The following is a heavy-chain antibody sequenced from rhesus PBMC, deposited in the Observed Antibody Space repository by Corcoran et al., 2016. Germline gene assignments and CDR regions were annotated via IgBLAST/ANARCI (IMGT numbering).Heavy chain of an antibody. D-gene: IGHD4-35*01. V-gene: IGHV4-160*01. J-gene: IGHJ5-1*01. Sequence: QVQLQESGPGLVKPSETLSLTCAVPGGSFSRFWGGWIRQPPGKGLEWVGGIYGRSGSTEYNPSLKRRAPISRDTSKNQFSLKLGSVTAADTAVYYCARRGHDYGNYRFDVWGPGVLVTVSS. CDR1: GGSFSRFW. CDR3: ARRGHDYGNYRFDV. CDR2: IYGRSGST.